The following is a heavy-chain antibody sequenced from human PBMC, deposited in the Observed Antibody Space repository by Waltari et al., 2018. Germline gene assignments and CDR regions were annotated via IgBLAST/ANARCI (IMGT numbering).Heavy chain of an antibody. CDR1: AGTLSSYP. J-gene: IGHJ5*02. CDR3: ARPTGDSTASSNWFDP. CDR2: LIPFLDRA. Sequence: QVQLVQSGAEVKKPGSSVSASCTASAGTLSSYPISGVRQAPGQGLEWMGRLIPFLDRANYAQRFQGRLTITADKSTNTAYMELASLTSEDTAVYYCARPTGDSTASSNWFDPWGQGTLVTVSS. V-gene: IGHV1-69*04. D-gene: IGHD6-6*01.